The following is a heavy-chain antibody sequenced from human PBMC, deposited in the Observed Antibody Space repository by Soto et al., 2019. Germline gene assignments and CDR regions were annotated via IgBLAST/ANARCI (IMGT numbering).Heavy chain of an antibody. J-gene: IGHJ6*02. CDR2: ISGGAGRSTT. V-gene: IGHV3-23*01. CDR1: GFTFSNYV. Sequence: GGSLRLSCAASGFTFSNYVMNWVRQAPGKGLEWVSGISGGAGRSTTYYADSVKGRFTMSRDNSEDTLYLQMNSLRAEDTAVYYCAKVIRPEYTLYAMDVWGRGTTVTVS. D-gene: IGHD2-21*01. CDR3: AKVIRPEYTLYAMDV.